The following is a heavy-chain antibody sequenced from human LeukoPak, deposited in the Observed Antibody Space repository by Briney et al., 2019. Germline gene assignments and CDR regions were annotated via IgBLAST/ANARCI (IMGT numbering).Heavy chain of an antibody. CDR1: RLNVSNSY. D-gene: IGHD4-23*01. J-gene: IGHJ6*02. CDR2: IYSSGSA. Sequence: GGSLRLSCAASRLNVSNSYMSWVRQAPGKGLEWVSIIYSSGSAYYAVSVGGRFTMSRDNSKKTLYLQMNSLRVEDTAVYYCAKGAVENDYYYYGMDVWGQGTTVTVSS. V-gene: IGHV3-66*01. CDR3: AKGAVENDYYYYGMDV.